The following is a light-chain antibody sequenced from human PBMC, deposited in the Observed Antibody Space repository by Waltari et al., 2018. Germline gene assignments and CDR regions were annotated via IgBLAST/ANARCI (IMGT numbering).Light chain of an antibody. J-gene: IGKJ1*01. CDR2: GAS. Sequence: EIVLTQSPATLSLSPGERATLSCRASQTVTNNFLAWYQQKPGLAPRLLIYGASNRATGIPDRVSGSWSGTDFPLTISRLEPDDCAIYYCQQYGSSRTFGQGTKVEVK. V-gene: IGKV3D-20*01. CDR1: QTVTNNF. CDR3: QQYGSSRT.